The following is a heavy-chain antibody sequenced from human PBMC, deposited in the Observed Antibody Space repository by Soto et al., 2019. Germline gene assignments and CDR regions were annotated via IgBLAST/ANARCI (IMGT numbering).Heavy chain of an antibody. CDR1: GFTFSRFA. D-gene: IGHD5-18*01. J-gene: IGHJ4*02. V-gene: IGHV3-23*01. Sequence: GSLRLSCVASGFTFSRFAMSWVRQAPGKGLEWVSTISPPGGTTFYADSARGRFTISRDNSKNTLYLELNSLRAEDTAIYYCAKDLTPIQLWPSSFDFWGQGTLVTVSS. CDR3: AKDLTPIQLWPSSFDF. CDR2: ISPPGGTT.